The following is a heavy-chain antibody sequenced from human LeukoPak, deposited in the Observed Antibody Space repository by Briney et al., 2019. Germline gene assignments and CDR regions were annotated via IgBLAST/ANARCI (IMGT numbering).Heavy chain of an antibody. V-gene: IGHV4-34*01. CDR1: GGSFSGYY. Sequence: PSETLSLTCAVYGGSFSGYYWSWIRQPPGKGLEWIGEINHSGSTNYSPSLKSRVTISVDTSKNQFSLKLSSVTAADTAVYYCARGRPIQLWFRGDFDYWGQGTLVTVSS. CDR3: ARGRPIQLWFRGDFDY. D-gene: IGHD5-18*01. CDR2: INHSGST. J-gene: IGHJ4*02.